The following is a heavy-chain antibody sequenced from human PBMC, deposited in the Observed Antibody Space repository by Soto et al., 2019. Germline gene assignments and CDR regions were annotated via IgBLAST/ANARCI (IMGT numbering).Heavy chain of an antibody. CDR3: ARTVAATINWFAP. D-gene: IGHD2-15*01. V-gene: IGHV4-59*01. Sequence: PSETLSLTCTVSGGSIGSYYWSWIRRPPGKGLEWIGYIYYSGSTNYNPSLKSRVTISVDTSKNQFSLKLSSVTAADTAVYYCARTVAATINWFAPGGKETLVTVP. CDR2: IYYSGST. J-gene: IGHJ5*02. CDR1: GGSIGSYY.